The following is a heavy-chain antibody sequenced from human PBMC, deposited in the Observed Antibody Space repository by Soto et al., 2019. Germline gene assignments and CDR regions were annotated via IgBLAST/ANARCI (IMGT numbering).Heavy chain of an antibody. CDR2: INSDGSST. CDR3: ARTYRMVRELDT. Sequence: PGGSLRLSCAASGFTFSSYWMHWVRQAPGKGLVWVSRINSDGSSTSYADSVKGRFTISRDNAKNTLYLQMNSLRAEDTAVYYCARTYRMVRELDTWGQGTLVTVSS. V-gene: IGHV3-74*01. J-gene: IGHJ5*02. D-gene: IGHD3-10*01. CDR1: GFTFSSYW.